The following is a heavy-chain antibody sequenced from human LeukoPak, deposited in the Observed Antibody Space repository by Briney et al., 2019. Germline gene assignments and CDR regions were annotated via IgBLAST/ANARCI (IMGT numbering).Heavy chain of an antibody. Sequence: SGGSLRLSCAASGFTFSSYWMSWVRQAPVKGLEWVANIKQDGSEKYYVDSVKGRFTISRDNAKNSLYLQMNSLRAEDTAVYYCAREQWLETYYYYGMDVWGQGTTVTVSS. CDR2: IKQDGSEK. CDR1: GFTFSSYW. J-gene: IGHJ6*02. CDR3: AREQWLETYYYYGMDV. V-gene: IGHV3-7*01. D-gene: IGHD6-19*01.